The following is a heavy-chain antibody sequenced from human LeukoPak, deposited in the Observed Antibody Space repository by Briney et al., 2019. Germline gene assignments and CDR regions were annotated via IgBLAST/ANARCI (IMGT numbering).Heavy chain of an antibody. D-gene: IGHD6-13*01. V-gene: IGHV3-23*01. CDR3: AKGINSWCWDS. J-gene: IGHJ4*02. CDR2: ISDSGGST. CDR1: GFTFNSYA. Sequence: GGSLRLSCAASGFTFNSYALSWVRQAPGKGLGWVSGISDSGGSTYYADSVKGRFTISRDNSKNTLYLQMNSLRVEDTAVYYCAKGINSWCWDSWGQGTLVTVSS.